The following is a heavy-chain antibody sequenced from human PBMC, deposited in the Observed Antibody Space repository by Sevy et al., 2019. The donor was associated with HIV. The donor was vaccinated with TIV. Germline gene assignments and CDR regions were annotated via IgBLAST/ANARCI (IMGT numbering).Heavy chain of an antibody. J-gene: IGHJ4*02. CDR3: ARATDPRYCSGTSCYTGALDL. CDR1: GFIFSNYN. CDR2: ISRGSSFT. V-gene: IGHV3-21*01. Sequence: GGSLRLSCAASGFIFSNYNMNWVRQAPGKGLEWVASISRGSSFTYYADSVKGRFAVSRDNSKNSLSLQMNSVRAADTAVYYCARATDPRYCSGTSCYTGALDLWVQGALVTVSS. D-gene: IGHD2-2*02.